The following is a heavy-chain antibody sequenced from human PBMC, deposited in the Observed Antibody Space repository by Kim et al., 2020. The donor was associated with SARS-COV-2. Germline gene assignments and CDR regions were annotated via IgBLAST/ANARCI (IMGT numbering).Heavy chain of an antibody. V-gene: IGHV3-66*01. J-gene: IGHJ4*02. D-gene: IGHD2-2*01. Sequence: GGSTYYAASVQGRFTISRDDSKKMLYLQRNSLRAEDTAVYYCAPFSSKDYWGQGTLVTVSS. CDR3: APFSSKDY. CDR2: GGST.